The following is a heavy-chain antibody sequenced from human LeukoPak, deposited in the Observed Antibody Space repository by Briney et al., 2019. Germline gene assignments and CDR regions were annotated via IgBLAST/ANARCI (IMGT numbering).Heavy chain of an antibody. Sequence: GGSLRLSCEASGFTFSAYAMTWVRQAPGKGLEWVSSIGSDNKPHYSESVKGRFAISRDNSKNILFLHLNSLRAEDTALYYCARDSIVVADDAFDIWGQGTMVTVSS. CDR1: GFTFSAYA. CDR2: IGSDNKP. D-gene: IGHD2-15*01. V-gene: IGHV3-23*01. J-gene: IGHJ3*02. CDR3: ARDSIVVADDAFDI.